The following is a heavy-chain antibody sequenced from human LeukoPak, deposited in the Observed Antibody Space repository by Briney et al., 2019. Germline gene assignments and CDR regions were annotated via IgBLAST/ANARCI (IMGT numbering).Heavy chain of an antibody. V-gene: IGHV1-69*05. J-gene: IGHJ5*02. CDR3: ARGGSSWYQNWFDP. Sequence: SVKVSCKASGGTFSSYAISWVRQAPGQGLEWMGGIIPIFGTANYAQKFQGRVTITTDESTSTAYMELSSLRSEDTAVYYCARGGSSWYQNWFDPWGQGTLVTVSS. CDR1: GGTFSSYA. CDR2: IIPIFGTA. D-gene: IGHD6-13*01.